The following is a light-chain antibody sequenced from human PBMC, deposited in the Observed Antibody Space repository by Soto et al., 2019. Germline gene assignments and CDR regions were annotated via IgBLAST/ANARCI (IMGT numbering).Light chain of an antibody. CDR3: QQCVT. V-gene: IGKV3-20*01. CDR2: DAS. J-gene: IGKJ4*01. Sequence: DIVLTQSPGTLSLSPGERATLSCRASQSLTTNYLAWYQQTPGQAPMLLIYDASSRATCIPDRFSGSGSGTDFTLTIARLEPEDFAVFYCQQCVTFGGGTKVDIK. CDR1: QSLTTNY.